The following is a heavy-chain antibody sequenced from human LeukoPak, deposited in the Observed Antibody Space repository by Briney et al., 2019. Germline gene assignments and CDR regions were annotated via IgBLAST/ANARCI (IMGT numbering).Heavy chain of an antibody. CDR3: AKDHGSGWYPDAFDI. V-gene: IGHV3-30*18. Sequence: PGRSLRLSCAASGFTFSSYGMHWVRQAPGKGLEWVAVISYDGSNKYYADSVKGRFTISRDNSKNTLYLQMNSLRAEDTAVYYCAKDHGSGWYPDAFDIWGQGTMVTVSS. CDR2: ISYDGSNK. CDR1: GFTFSSYG. J-gene: IGHJ3*02. D-gene: IGHD6-19*01.